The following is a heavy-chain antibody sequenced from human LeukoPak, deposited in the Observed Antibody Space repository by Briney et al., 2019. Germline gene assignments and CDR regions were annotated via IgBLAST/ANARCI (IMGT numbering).Heavy chain of an antibody. CDR1: GLTFSTYN. CDR3: ARNPAGIGDY. D-gene: IGHD1-26*01. CDR2: ITSGSEII. J-gene: IGHJ4*02. V-gene: IGHV3-48*02. Sequence: QSGGSPRLSCAASGLTFSTYNMNWVRQAPGKGLEWVSFITSGSEIIYYADSVKGRFAVSRDNAKNSLYLQMDSRRDEDTAVYYCARNPAGIGDYLGQGTLVTVSS.